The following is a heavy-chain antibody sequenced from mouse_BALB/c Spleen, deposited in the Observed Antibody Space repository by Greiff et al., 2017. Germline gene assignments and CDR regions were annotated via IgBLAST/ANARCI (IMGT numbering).Heavy chain of an antibody. CDR1: GFNIKDYY. CDR3: ARRDYYGSSYGFAY. V-gene: IGHV14-1*02. Sequence: EVQLQQSGAELVRPGALVKLSCKASGFNIKDYYMHWVKQRPEQGLEWIGWIDPENGNTIYYPKFQGKASITADTSSNTAYLQLSSLTSEDTAVYYCARRDYYGSSYGFAYWGQGTLVTVSA. J-gene: IGHJ3*01. D-gene: IGHD1-1*01. CDR2: IDPENGNT.